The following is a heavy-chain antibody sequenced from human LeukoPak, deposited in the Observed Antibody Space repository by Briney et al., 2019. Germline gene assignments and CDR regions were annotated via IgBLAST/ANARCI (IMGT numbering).Heavy chain of an antibody. CDR3: AKHSGYSYGYYFDY. D-gene: IGHD5-18*01. V-gene: IGHV3-21*04. J-gene: IGHJ4*02. Sequence: GGSLRLSCGASGFIFSNYNMNWVRQAPEKGLEWVSSISITSTYVYYADSVKGRFTISRDNSKNTLYLQMNSLRAEDTAVYYCAKHSGYSYGYYFDYWGQGTLVTVSS. CDR2: ISITSTYV. CDR1: GFIFSNYN.